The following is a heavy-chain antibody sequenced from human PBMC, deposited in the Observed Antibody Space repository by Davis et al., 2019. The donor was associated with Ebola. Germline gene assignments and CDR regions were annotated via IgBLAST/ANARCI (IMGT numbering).Heavy chain of an antibody. V-gene: IGHV3-21*01. CDR3: ARDFYYYDSSGYYYGFDY. CDR2: ISSSSSYI. D-gene: IGHD3-22*01. Sequence: GGSLRLSCAASGFTFSSYSMNWVRQAPGKGLEWVSSISSSSSYIYYADSVKGRFTISRDNAKNSLYLQMNSLRAEDTAVYYCARDFYYYDSSGYYYGFDYWGQGTPVTVSS. CDR1: GFTFSSYS. J-gene: IGHJ4*02.